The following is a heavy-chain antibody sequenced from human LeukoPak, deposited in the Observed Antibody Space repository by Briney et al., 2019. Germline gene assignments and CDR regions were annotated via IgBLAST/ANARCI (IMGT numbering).Heavy chain of an antibody. CDR3: AKDRRWELLGFDY. V-gene: IGHV3-30*02. J-gene: IGHJ4*02. Sequence: GGSLRLSCAASAFTFSSYGMHWVRPAPGKGLEWVAFIRYDGSNKYYADSVKGRFTISRDNSKNTMYLQMHSLRAEDTVVYYCAKDRRWELLGFDYWGQGTLVTVSS. CDR1: AFTFSSYG. D-gene: IGHD1-26*01. CDR2: IRYDGSNK.